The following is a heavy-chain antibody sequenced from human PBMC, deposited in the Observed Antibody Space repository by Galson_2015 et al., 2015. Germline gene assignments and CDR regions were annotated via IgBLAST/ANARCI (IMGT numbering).Heavy chain of an antibody. D-gene: IGHD6-6*01. CDR3: ARAPKSLGIAARSEFDH. CDR1: GYTFTSYY. CDR2: INPSGGST. J-gene: IGHJ4*02. Sequence: SVKVSCKASGYTFTSYYMHWVRQAPGQGLEWMGIINPSGGSTSYAQKFQGRVTMTRDTSTSTVYMELSSLRSEDTAVYYCARAPKSLGIAARSEFDHWGQGTLVTVSS. V-gene: IGHV1-46*01.